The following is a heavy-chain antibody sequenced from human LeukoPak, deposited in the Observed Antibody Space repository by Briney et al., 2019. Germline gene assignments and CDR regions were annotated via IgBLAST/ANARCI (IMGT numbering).Heavy chain of an antibody. V-gene: IGHV1-24*01. Sequence: GASVKVSCKVSGYTLTELSMHWVRQAPGKGLEWMGGFDPEDGETIYAQKFQGRVTMTEDTSTDTAYMELSSLRSEDTAVYYCATLDCSSTNCYRLVAFDIWGQGTMVTVSS. CDR3: ATLDCSSTNCYRLVAFDI. CDR2: FDPEDGET. D-gene: IGHD2-2*01. CDR1: GYTLTELS. J-gene: IGHJ3*02.